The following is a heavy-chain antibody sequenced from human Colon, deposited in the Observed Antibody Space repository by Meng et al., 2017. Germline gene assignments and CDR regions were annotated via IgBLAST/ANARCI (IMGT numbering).Heavy chain of an antibody. J-gene: IGHJ5*02. CDR3: MRSHSDGYNSDS. Sequence: GESLKISCKGSGYTFANHWIGWVRQMPGKGLEWMGIIYPSDSDTRYGPPFQGQVTISADKSISTAFLHWSSLKASDTAMYYGMRSHSDGYNSDSWGQGTLVTVSS. CDR2: IYPSDSDT. CDR1: GYTFANHW. D-gene: IGHD5-12*01. V-gene: IGHV5-51*01.